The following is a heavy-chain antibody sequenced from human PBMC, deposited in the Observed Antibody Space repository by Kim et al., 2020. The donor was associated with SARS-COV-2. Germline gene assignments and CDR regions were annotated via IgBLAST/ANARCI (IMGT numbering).Heavy chain of an antibody. Sequence: AQKFRGRVTMTRDTSTSTVYMELSSLRSEDTAVYYCARDLDAARVYVDYWGQGTLVTVSS. V-gene: IGHV1-46*01. D-gene: IGHD6-6*01. CDR3: ARDLDAARVYVDY. J-gene: IGHJ4*02.